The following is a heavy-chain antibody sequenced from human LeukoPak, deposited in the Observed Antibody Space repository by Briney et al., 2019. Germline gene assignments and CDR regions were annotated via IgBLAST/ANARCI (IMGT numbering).Heavy chain of an antibody. CDR3: ARVYQSAEYYFDY. CDR1: GGSIDSYY. J-gene: IGHJ4*02. CDR2: IYYTGST. V-gene: IGHV4-59*01. Sequence: PSETLSLTCTVSGGSIDSYYWSWIRQPPGKGLEWIGYIYYTGSTEYHPSLKSRVTISLDTSKNQFSLKLTSVTAADTAVYYCARVYQSAEYYFDYWGRGPLVSVSS. D-gene: IGHD2-2*01.